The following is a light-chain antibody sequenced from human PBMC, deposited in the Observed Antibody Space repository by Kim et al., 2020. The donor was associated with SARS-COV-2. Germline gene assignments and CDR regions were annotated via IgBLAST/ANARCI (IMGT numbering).Light chain of an antibody. J-gene: IGKJ2*01. Sequence: DIQVTQSPSTLSASVGDRVTITCRASQSISSWLAWYQQKPGRAPQLLISKASTLESGVPSRFSGSGSGTEFTLTISSLQPDDFATYHCQQYNKYSPYTFGQGTKLGI. CDR1: QSISSW. CDR3: QQYNKYSPYT. CDR2: KAS. V-gene: IGKV1-5*03.